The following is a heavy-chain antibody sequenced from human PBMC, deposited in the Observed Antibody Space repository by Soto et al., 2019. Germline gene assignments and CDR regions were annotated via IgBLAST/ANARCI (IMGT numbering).Heavy chain of an antibody. D-gene: IGHD1-1*01. J-gene: IGHJ5*02. V-gene: IGHV1-69*08. CDR3: ARDGKAEPTLPGSHINWFDP. CDR2: IIPILGIA. Sequence: QVQLVQSGAEVKKPGSSVKVSCKASGGTFSSYTISWVRQAPGQGLEWMGRIIPILGIANYAQKFQGRVTITADKSTSTAYMEMSSLRSEDTAVYYWARDGKAEPTLPGSHINWFDPWGQGTLVTVSS. CDR1: GGTFSSYT.